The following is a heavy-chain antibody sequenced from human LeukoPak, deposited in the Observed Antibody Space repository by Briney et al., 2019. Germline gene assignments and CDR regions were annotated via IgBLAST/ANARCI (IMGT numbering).Heavy chain of an antibody. Sequence: PSETLSLTCTVSGGSISSGSYYWSWIRQPAGKGLEWIGRIYTSGSPNYNPSLKSRVTISVDTSKNQFSLKLSSVTAADTAVYYCARDPDYSTDYYYYMDVWGKGTTVTVSS. V-gene: IGHV4-61*02. CDR2: IYTSGSP. J-gene: IGHJ6*03. CDR3: ARDPDYSTDYYYYMDV. D-gene: IGHD4-11*01. CDR1: GGSISSGSYY.